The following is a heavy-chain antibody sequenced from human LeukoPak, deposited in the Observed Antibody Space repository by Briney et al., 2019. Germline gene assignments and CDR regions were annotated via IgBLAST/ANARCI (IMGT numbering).Heavy chain of an antibody. CDR2: ISYTGST. D-gene: IGHD5-12*01. J-gene: IGHJ4*02. Sequence: PSETLSLTCTVSGGSISSGGYYWSWIRQHPGKGLEWIGYISYTGSTNYNPSLKSRVTISVDTSKNQFSLKLSSVTAADTAVYFCARFASDYERSYFDYWGQGTLVTVSS. CDR1: GGSISSGGYY. CDR3: ARFASDYERSYFDY. V-gene: IGHV4-61*08.